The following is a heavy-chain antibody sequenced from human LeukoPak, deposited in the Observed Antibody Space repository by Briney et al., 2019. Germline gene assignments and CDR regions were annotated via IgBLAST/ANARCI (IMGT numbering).Heavy chain of an antibody. V-gene: IGHV4-39*01. CDR2: MHHSGAI. CDR1: GGSRSSNNHH. J-gene: IGHJ5*02. CDR3: ARRDNSFDP. Sequence: SETLSLTCSVSGGSRSSNNHHWDWIRQPPGNGLEWIGSMHHSGAIYYNPSLQSRLTLSVDMSKNQFSLNLNSVTAADTAVYYCARRDNSFDPWGPGTMVTVSS.